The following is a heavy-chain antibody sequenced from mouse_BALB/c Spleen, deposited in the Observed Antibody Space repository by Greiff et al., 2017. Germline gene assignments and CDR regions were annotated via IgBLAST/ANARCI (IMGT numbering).Heavy chain of an antibody. CDR2: ISSGSSTI. CDR1: GFTFSSFG. V-gene: IGHV5-17*02. Sequence: VQLKESGGGLVQPGGSRKLSCAASGFTFSSFGMHWVRQAPEKGLEWVAYISSGSSTIYYADTVKGRFTISRDNPKNTLFLQMTSLRSEDTAMYYCAREGTVVATDYWGQGTTLTVSS. D-gene: IGHD1-1*01. CDR3: AREGTVVATDY. J-gene: IGHJ2*01.